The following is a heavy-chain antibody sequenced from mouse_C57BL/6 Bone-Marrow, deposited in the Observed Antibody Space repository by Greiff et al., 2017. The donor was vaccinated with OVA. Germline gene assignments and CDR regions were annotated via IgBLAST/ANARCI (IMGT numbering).Heavy chain of an antibody. Sequence: VKLVESGAELVRPGTSVKLSCKASGYTFTNYWIGWAKQRPGHGLEWIGDIYPGGGYTNYNEKFKGKATLTADKSSSTAYMQFSSLTSEDSAIYYCARGGYGSSFDYWGQGTTLTVSS. V-gene: IGHV1-63*01. CDR2: IYPGGGYT. J-gene: IGHJ2*01. D-gene: IGHD1-1*01. CDR1: GYTFTNYW. CDR3: ARGGYGSSFDY.